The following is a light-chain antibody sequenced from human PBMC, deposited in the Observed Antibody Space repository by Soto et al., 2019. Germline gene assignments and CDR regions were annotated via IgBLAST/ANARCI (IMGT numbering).Light chain of an antibody. V-gene: IGLV2-14*01. CDR2: GVR. Sequence: QSALTQPTSVSGSPGQSITISCTGTGHDIGAYNYVSWYQQHPGKAPRLLIHGVRNRPSGVPDRFSGSKSGTSASLAITGLQADDEAEYYCQSYDFGLSAHNYVFGTGTKLTVL. CDR3: QSYDFGLSAHNYV. J-gene: IGLJ1*01. CDR1: GHDIGAYNY.